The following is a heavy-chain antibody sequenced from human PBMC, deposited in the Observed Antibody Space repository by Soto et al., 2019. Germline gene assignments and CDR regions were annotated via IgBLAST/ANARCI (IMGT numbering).Heavy chain of an antibody. V-gene: IGHV3-73*01. Sequence: PGGYLRLACAASGFRFSGSDMHWVRQASGEGLEWVGRIKTKAESYATALAASVKGRFSLSRDDSKNTAYLEMNSLKTEDTAVYYCTGRDCSGGDCHSDFDSYGQG. J-gene: IGHJ4*02. CDR2: IKTKAESYAT. D-gene: IGHD2-21*02. CDR1: GFRFSGSD. CDR3: TGRDCSGGDCHSDFDS.